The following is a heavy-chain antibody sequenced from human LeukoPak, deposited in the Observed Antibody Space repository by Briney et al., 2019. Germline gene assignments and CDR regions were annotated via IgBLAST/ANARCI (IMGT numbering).Heavy chain of an antibody. CDR2: IIPTFGTA. J-gene: IGHJ5*02. D-gene: IGHD5-18*01. Sequence: SVKVSCKASGGTFSSYAISWVRQAPGQGLEWMGGIIPTFGTANYAQKFQGRVTITADESTSTAYMELSSLRSEDTAVYYCARWDTAMSSLDPWGQGTLVTVSS. CDR3: ARWDTAMSSLDP. V-gene: IGHV1-69*13. CDR1: GGTFSSYA.